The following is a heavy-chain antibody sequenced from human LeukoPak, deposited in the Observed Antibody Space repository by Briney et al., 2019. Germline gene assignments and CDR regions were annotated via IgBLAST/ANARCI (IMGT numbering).Heavy chain of an antibody. V-gene: IGHV3-23*01. CDR2: IRDSGSST. D-gene: IGHD1-26*01. Sequence: GGALRLSCAASGFTFSSYAMSWVRQAPGKGLEWVSAIRDSGSSTHYADSVKGRFTTSRDNSKNTLFLQMNSLGAEDTAIYYCAKYGPQDSGSSHFDYWGQGALVTVSS. CDR3: AKYGPQDSGSSHFDY. J-gene: IGHJ4*02. CDR1: GFTFSSYA.